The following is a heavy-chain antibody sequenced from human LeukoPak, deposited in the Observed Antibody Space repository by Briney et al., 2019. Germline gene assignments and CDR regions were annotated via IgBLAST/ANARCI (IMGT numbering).Heavy chain of an antibody. D-gene: IGHD2-15*01. Sequence: ASVKVSCKASGYTFTGYYMHWVRQAPGQGPEWMGWINPNSGGTNYAQKFQGRVTMTRDTSISTAYMELSRLRSDDTAVYYCARGPRQKYCSGGSCWDWFDPWGQGTLVTVSS. CDR3: ARGPRQKYCSGGSCWDWFDP. CDR1: GYTFTGYY. V-gene: IGHV1-2*02. CDR2: INPNSGGT. J-gene: IGHJ5*02.